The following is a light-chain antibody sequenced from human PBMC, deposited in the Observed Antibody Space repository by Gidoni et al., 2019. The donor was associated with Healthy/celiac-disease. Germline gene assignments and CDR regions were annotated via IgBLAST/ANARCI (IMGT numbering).Light chain of an antibody. CDR3: QQRASWPPT. CDR1: QSVSNY. CDR2: DTS. V-gene: IGKV3-11*01. J-gene: IGKJ1*01. Sequence: EVVLTQSPPTLALSPGERATLSCRASQSVSNYLAWYQQKGGQAPRLLIYDTSLRATGIPTRFSGSGSGTDFTLTISSLAPEDFGIYYCQQRASWPPTFGQGTRVDI.